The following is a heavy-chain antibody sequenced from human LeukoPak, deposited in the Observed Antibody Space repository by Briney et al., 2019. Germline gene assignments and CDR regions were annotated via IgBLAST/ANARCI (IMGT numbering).Heavy chain of an antibody. J-gene: IGHJ4*02. D-gene: IGHD4-23*01. CDR3: AREVAPGGFDY. V-gene: IGHV7-4-1*02. CDR1: GYTFSSYA. CDR2: INTNTGSP. Sequence: ASVKVSCKASGYTFSSYAMNWVRQAPGQGLEWMGWINTNTGSPTYAQGFTGRFVFSLDTSVSTAYLQISSLKAEDTAVYYCAREVAPGGFDYWGQGTLVTVSS.